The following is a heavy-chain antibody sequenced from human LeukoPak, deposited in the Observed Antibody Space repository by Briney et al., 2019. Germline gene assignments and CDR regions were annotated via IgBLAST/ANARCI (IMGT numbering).Heavy chain of an antibody. V-gene: IGHV1-18*01. D-gene: IGHD2-21*02. CDR3: ARDTLYCGGDCARAFDI. Sequence: ASVKVSCKASGYTFTSYGISWVRQAPGQGLEWRGWISAYNGNTNYAQKLQGRVTMTTDTSTSTAYMELRSLRSDDTAVYYCARDTLYCGGDCARAFDIWGQGTMVTVSS. CDR1: GYTFTSYG. J-gene: IGHJ3*02. CDR2: ISAYNGNT.